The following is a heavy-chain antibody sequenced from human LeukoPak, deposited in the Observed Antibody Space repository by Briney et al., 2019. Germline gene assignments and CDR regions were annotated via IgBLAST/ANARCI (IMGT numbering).Heavy chain of an antibody. J-gene: IGHJ4*02. V-gene: IGHV3-66*01. CDR3: ARSPDSGYDLGGYDY. D-gene: IGHD5-12*01. CDR2: VYSGGST. CDR1: GFTVSSNY. Sequence: PGGSLRLSCAASGFTVSSNYMSWVRQAPGKGLEWVSVVYSGGSTYYADSVKGRFTISRDNSKNKLYLQMNSLRVEDTAVYYCARSPDSGYDLGGYDYWGQGTLVTVSS.